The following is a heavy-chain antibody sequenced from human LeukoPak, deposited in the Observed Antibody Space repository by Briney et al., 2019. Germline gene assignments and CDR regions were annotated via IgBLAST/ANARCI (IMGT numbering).Heavy chain of an antibody. D-gene: IGHD3-16*01. Sequence: SGPTLLQPTHTLTLTCTFYGISCSSRKVGVAWVWQPQRKALERLALNYCYEDKRYTSSLKNRLTITKDTSNNQVVLTMTNIDPEDTATYYRAHSTNFNDNAGWYFDLWGRGTLLTDSS. CDR3: AHSTNFNDNAGWYFDL. J-gene: IGHJ2*01. CDR2: NYCYEDK. CDR1: GISCSSRKVG. V-gene: IGHV2-5*01.